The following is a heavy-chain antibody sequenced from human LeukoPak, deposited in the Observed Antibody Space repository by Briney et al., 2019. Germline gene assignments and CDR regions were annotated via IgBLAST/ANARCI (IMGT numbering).Heavy chain of an antibody. J-gene: IGHJ3*02. Sequence: SVKVSCKASGGTFSSYAISWVRQAPGQGLEWMGRIIPIFGTANYAQKFQGRVTITTDESTSTAYMELSSLRSEDAAVYYCASASGSSDNDAFDIWGQGTMVTVSS. CDR1: GGTFSSYA. V-gene: IGHV1-69*05. D-gene: IGHD1-26*01. CDR3: ASASGSSDNDAFDI. CDR2: IIPIFGTA.